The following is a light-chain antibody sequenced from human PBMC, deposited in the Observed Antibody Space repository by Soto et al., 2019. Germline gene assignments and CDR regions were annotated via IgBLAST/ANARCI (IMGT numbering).Light chain of an antibody. CDR2: DNN. V-gene: IGLV1-51*01. CDR1: NSNIGNNY. Sequence: QSVQAQPPSVSPTPGQTVTISCSGSNSNIGNNYVSCYQQLPGTAPKLLIYDNNKRPSEIPDRFSGSKSGPSATLGITGLQTGDEADYYCGTWDSSLSAGVFGTGTKVTVL. CDR3: GTWDSSLSAGV. J-gene: IGLJ1*01.